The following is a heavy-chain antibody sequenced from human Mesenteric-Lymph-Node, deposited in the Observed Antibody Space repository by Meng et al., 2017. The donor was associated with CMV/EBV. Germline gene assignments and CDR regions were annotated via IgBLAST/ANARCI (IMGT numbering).Heavy chain of an antibody. CDR2: INPNSGGT. Sequence: ASVKVSCKASRYTFTGYYMHWVRQAPGQGLEWMGWINPNSGGTNYAQKFQGRVTMTRDTSISTAYMELSRLRSDDTAVYYCARVGWVVAMWPVDWFDPWGQGTLVTVSS. J-gene: IGHJ5*02. D-gene: IGHD2-15*01. CDR1: RYTFTGYY. CDR3: ARVGWVVAMWPVDWFDP. V-gene: IGHV1-2*02.